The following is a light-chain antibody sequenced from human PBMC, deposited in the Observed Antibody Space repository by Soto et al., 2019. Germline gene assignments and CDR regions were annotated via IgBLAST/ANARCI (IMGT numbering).Light chain of an antibody. CDR1: QGISSH. CDR3: QQLNSYPLT. V-gene: IGKV1-9*01. J-gene: IGKJ4*01. CDR2: AAS. Sequence: DIQLTQSPSFLSASVGDRVTITCRASQGISSHLAWYQQKPGKAPKLLIYAASTLQSGVPSRFSGSGSGTEFTLTISSLQPEDFATYYCQQLNSYPLTLGGGTKVEIK.